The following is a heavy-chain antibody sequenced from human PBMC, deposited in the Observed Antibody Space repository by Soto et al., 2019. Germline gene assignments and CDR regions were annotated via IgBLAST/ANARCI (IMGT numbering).Heavy chain of an antibody. CDR1: GFSFSVYN. Sequence: GGSLRLSCAASGFSFSVYNMNWVRHAPGKGLEWVSSISGDSNYIYYADSVQGRFTISRDNAKNSVYLQMNSLRAEDTAVYYCARVDYFDRSAYGLWGQGTMVTVSS. V-gene: IGHV3-21*01. J-gene: IGHJ3*01. D-gene: IGHD3-22*01. CDR2: ISGDSNYI. CDR3: ARVDYFDRSAYGL.